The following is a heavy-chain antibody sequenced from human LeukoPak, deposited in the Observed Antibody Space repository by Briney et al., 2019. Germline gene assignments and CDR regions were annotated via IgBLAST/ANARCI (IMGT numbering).Heavy chain of an antibody. CDR3: ARVSKSWSSSWFADY. CDR1: GYTFTSYG. CDR2: ISAYNGNT. V-gene: IGHV1-18*01. Sequence: GASVKVSCKASGYTFTSYGISWVRQAPGQGLEWMGWISAYNGNTNYAQKLQGRVTMTTDTSTSIAYMELRSLRSDDTAVYYCARVSKSWSSSWFADYWGQGTLVTVSS. D-gene: IGHD6-13*01. J-gene: IGHJ4*02.